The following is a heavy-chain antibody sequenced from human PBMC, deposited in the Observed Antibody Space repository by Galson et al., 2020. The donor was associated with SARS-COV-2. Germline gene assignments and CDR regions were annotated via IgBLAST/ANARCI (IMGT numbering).Heavy chain of an antibody. Sequence: LKISCAAYGVPFASNTINWVRQAPGKGLEWVSSISSSTKYIYYAASVKGRFTISSDNAKTSMYLQMNTLTAEDTAVYYCARGGTGGTPVYCEIDGCCEGTTVTVSS. CDR3: ARGGTGGTPVYCEIDG. CDR2: ISSSTKYI. V-gene: IGHV3-21*06. CDR1: GVPFASNT. D-gene: IGHD1-1*01. J-gene: IGHJ3*01.